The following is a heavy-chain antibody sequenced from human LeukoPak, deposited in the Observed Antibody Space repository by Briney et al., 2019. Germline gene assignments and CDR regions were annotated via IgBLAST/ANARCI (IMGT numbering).Heavy chain of an antibody. D-gene: IGHD1-7*01. CDR3: AGRSNWNYNFDY. CDR2: IFPGDSDT. CDR1: EYSFTTYW. V-gene: IGHV5-51*01. J-gene: IGHJ4*02. Sequence: GESLKISCKGSEYSFTTYWIGWVRQMPGKGLEWMGIIFPGDSDTRYSPSFQGQATISVDKSISTAYLQWSSLKASDTAMYFCAGRSNWNYNFDYWGQGTLVTVTS.